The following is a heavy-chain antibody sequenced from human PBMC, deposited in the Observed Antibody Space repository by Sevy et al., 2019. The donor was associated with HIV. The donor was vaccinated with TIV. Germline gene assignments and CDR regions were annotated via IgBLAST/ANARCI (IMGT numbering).Heavy chain of an antibody. V-gene: IGHV4-61*02. D-gene: IGHD6-19*01. CDR3: ARGGWLQDGYAFDI. CDR2: IDTSGST. CDR1: GGSISSGSYY. J-gene: IGHJ3*02. Sequence: SETLSLTCTVSGGSISSGSYYWSWIRQPAGKGLEWIGRIDTSGSTNYNPSLKSRVFISTDTSKSQFSLKLSPVTAADTAVYYCARGGWLQDGYAFDIWGQGTMVTVSS.